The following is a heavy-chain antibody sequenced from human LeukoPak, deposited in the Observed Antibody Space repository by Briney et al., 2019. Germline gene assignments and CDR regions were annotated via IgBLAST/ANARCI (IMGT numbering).Heavy chain of an antibody. CDR2: IYYSGST. CDR3: AGSYSSGWYVGGFDY. Sequence: SETLSLTXTVSGGSISSYYWSWIRQPPGKGLEGIGDIYYSGSTNYNPSLKSRVTISVDTSKNQFSLKLSSVTAADTAVYYCAGSYSSGWYVGGFDYWGQGTLVTVSS. V-gene: IGHV4-59*01. J-gene: IGHJ4*02. CDR1: GGSISSYY. D-gene: IGHD6-19*01.